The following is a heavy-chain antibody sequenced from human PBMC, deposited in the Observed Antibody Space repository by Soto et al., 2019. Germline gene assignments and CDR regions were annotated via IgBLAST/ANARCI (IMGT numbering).Heavy chain of an antibody. V-gene: IGHV3-30*04. CDR1: EFTFNRHA. Sequence: QVQLVESGGGVVQPGRSLRLSCAASEFTFNRHAMHWVRQAPGKGLEWVAVISHDGRIKYYADSVKGRFTISRANSMNTLDLQMNSLRAEDTAIYFCARVSGHVYATLHGPFDYWGQGTLVTVSS. CDR3: ARVSGHVYATLHGPFDY. CDR2: ISHDGRIK. D-gene: IGHD2-8*01. J-gene: IGHJ4*02.